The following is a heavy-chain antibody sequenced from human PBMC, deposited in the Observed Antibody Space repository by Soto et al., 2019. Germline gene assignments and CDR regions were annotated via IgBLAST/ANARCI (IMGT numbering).Heavy chain of an antibody. CDR1: GFTFSAFE. CDR3: ARESGGTGLDV. D-gene: IGHD1-1*01. CDR2: IYNSGSTM. Sequence: EVQLVESGGGLVQPGGSLRLSCAASGFTFSAFEMNWVRQAPGKGLEWLSYIYNSGSTMTYADSVKGRFAISRDNAKNSLYLQMYSLRAEDTAVYYCARESGGTGLDVWGKGTTVTVSS. V-gene: IGHV3-48*03. J-gene: IGHJ6*04.